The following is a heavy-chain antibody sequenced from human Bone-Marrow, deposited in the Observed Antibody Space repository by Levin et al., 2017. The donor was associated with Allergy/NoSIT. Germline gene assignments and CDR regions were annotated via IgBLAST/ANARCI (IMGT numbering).Heavy chain of an antibody. CDR3: VVDLSGRNDY. D-gene: IGHD3-3*01. CDR2: TNQDGSIR. J-gene: IGHJ4*02. V-gene: IGHV3-74*01. CDR1: GFTFSRWW. Sequence: HAGGSLRLSCAASGFTFSRWWMHWVRLVPGKGLVWVSRTNQDGSIRDYADSAKGRFTISRDNGKNTLYLQMNSLRVEDTAVYYCVVDLSGRNDYWGPGTLVTVSS.